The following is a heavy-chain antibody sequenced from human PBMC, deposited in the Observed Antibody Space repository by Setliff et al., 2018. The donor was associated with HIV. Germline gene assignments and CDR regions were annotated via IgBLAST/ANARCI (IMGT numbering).Heavy chain of an antibody. CDR3: ARFHRGSGSSVIDR. CDR2: ISTNGRII. D-gene: IGHD3-10*01. CDR1: GFIFSTYS. Sequence: LRLDCAASGFIFSTYSMNWVRQAPGKGLEWVAFISTNGRIIYYADSLKGRFTVSRDNARIWLVLQMDNPALEGTAVYYCARFHRGSGSSVIDRWGQGTLVTVSS. V-gene: IGHV3-48*03. J-gene: IGHJ5*02.